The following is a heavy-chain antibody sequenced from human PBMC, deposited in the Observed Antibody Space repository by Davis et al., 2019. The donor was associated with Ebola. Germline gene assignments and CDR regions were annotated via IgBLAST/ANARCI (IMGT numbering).Heavy chain of an antibody. CDR1: GFTFYRYE. D-gene: IGHD4-17*01. Sequence: GGSLRLSCAASGFTFYRYEMNWVHQAPGKGLEWVSYISGTGTSTFYADSVKGRFTISRDNAKNSLYLQMNSLRAEDTALYYCAKAAVTRHFDYWGQGTLVTVSS. V-gene: IGHV3-48*03. CDR3: AKAAVTRHFDY. J-gene: IGHJ4*02. CDR2: ISGTGTST.